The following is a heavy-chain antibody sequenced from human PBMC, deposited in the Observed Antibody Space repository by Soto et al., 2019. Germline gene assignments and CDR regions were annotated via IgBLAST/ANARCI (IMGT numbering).Heavy chain of an antibody. CDR1: GGSISSGGYY. V-gene: IGHV4-31*03. J-gene: IGHJ5*02. D-gene: IGHD1-26*01. CDR2: IYYSGST. CDR3: ARYVGATKLNWFDP. Sequence: SETLSLTCTVSGGSISSGGYYWSWIRQHPGKGLEWIGYIYYSGSTYYNPSLKSRVTISVDTSKNQFSLKLSSVTAADTAVYYCARYVGATKLNWFDPWGQGTLVTVSS.